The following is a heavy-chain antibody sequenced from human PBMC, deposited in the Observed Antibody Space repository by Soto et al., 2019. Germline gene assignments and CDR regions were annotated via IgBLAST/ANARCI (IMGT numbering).Heavy chain of an antibody. J-gene: IGHJ5*02. CDR3: ATQEVGGSYVYTFDP. V-gene: IGHV4-39*02. CDR1: GGSISSSSYY. D-gene: IGHD1-26*01. Sequence: QLQLQESGPGLVKPSETLSLTCTVSGGSISSSSYYWGWIRQPPGKGLEWIGSIYYSGSTYYNPSLTSRAPISVDASKTPFSLKLSSVTAADTAVYYCATQEVGGSYVYTFDPWGQGTLVTVSS. CDR2: IYYSGST.